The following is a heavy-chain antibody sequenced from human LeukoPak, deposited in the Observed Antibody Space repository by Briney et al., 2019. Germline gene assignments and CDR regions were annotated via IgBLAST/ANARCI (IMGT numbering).Heavy chain of an antibody. D-gene: IGHD4-17*01. V-gene: IGHV1-2*06. CDR2: SNPNSGGT. Sequence: ASVKVSCKASGYTFTGYYMHWVRQAPGQGLEWMGRSNPNSGGTNYAQKFQGRVTMTRDTSISTAYMELSRLRSDDTAVYYCAVNDYGDYVPSNWGQGTLVTVSS. CDR3: AVNDYGDYVPSN. CDR1: GYTFTGYY. J-gene: IGHJ4*02.